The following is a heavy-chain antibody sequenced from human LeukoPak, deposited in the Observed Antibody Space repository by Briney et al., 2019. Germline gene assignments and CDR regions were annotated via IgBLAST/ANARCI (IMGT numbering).Heavy chain of an antibody. D-gene: IGHD5-18*01. Sequence: SETLSLTCTVSGGSISSYYWGWIRQPPGKGLEWIGYIYYSGSTNYNPSLKSRVTISVDTSKTQFSLKLSSVAAADTAVYYCARDVGGYSYGYRPTELYWYFDLWGRGTRVTVSS. V-gene: IGHV4-59*01. CDR1: GGSISSYY. J-gene: IGHJ2*01. CDR2: IYYSGST. CDR3: ARDVGGYSYGYRPTELYWYFDL.